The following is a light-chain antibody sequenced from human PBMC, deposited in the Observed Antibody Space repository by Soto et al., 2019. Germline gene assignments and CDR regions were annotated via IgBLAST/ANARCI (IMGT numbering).Light chain of an antibody. CDR3: SAYTRTNTRV. V-gene: IGLV2-14*03. J-gene: IGLJ3*02. CDR2: DVT. CDR1: SSDVGDYTY. Sequence: QSALTQPASVSGSPGQSITISCTGTSSDVGDYTYVSWHQHHPGKAPKLMIYDVTNRPSGVSNRFSGSKSGNTASLTISGLQAEDEAHYYCSAYTRTNTRVFGGGTSSPS.